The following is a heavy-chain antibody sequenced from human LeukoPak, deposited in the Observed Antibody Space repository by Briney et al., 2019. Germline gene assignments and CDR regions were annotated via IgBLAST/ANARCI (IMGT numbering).Heavy chain of an antibody. D-gene: IGHD3-22*01. CDR3: TTEGYDSSGYYYDY. V-gene: IGHV3-15*01. J-gene: IGHJ4*02. CDR2: IKSKTDGGTT. CDR1: GFTFSNAW. Sequence: PGGSLRLSCAASGFTFSNAWMSWVRQAPGKGLEWVGRIKSKTDGGTTDYAAPVKGRFTISRDDSKNTLYLQMNSLKTEDTAVYYCTTEGYDSSGYYYDYWGQGTLVTVSS.